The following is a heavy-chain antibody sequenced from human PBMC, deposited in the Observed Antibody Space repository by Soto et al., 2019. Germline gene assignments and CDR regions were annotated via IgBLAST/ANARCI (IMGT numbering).Heavy chain of an antibody. D-gene: IGHD4-17*01. J-gene: IGHJ3*01. CDR2: ITGSGDYT. CDR1: GFTFSSYA. Sequence: EVQMLESGGGLVQPGGSLRLSCAASGFTFSSYALTWVRQAPGKGLEWVSSITGSGDYTRYTDSVKGRFTITRDNAKNTLFLQMKSLRADDTAKYYCGKDPNGDYFGAFDFWGQGTMVTVSS. CDR3: GKDPNGDYFGAFDF. V-gene: IGHV3-23*01.